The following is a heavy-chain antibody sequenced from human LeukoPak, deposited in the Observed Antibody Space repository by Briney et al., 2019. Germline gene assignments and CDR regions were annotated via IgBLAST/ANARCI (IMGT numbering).Heavy chain of an antibody. J-gene: IGHJ3*02. CDR3: AKDRVPDHAWIFDI. CDR2: IYGSGSKT. CDR1: GFLVSIYS. V-gene: IGHV3-23*01. D-gene: IGHD1-1*01. Sequence: GGSLRLSWVAAGFLVSIYSIRWVRQDPGKGLEWVSSIYGSGSKTLYADSVKGRLTISRVSSMTTVFLQMNGLSVEDTPLYYCAKDRVPDHAWIFDIWGQGTMVPVSA.